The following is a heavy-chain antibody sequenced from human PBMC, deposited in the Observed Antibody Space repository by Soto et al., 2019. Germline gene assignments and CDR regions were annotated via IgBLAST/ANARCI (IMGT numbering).Heavy chain of an antibody. CDR3: ARAGRHSSTKGGIYSSSSYMDV. CDR2: TYYRSKWYN. D-gene: IGHD6-13*01. V-gene: IGHV6-1*01. Sequence: PSQTLSLTCAISGDSVSSNSASWNWIRQCPSRGLEWLGRTYYRSKWYNDYAVSVKSRITINPDTSKNQFSLQLNSVTPEDTAVYYCARAGRHSSTKGGIYSSSSYMDVWGKGTTVTVSS. J-gene: IGHJ6*03. CDR1: GDSVSSNSAS.